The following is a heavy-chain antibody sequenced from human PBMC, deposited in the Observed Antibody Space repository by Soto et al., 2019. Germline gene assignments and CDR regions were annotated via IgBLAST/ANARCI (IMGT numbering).Heavy chain of an antibody. Sequence: QVQLQESSPGLVRPSGTLSLTCTVSGGSISVDNYWSWLRQPPGKGLEWIGEVYHSGSTNYNPSLKSRVTISLDKSQNQFSLKLNSVTAADTAVYYCARGGSYCNNINCYGFDCWGQGTPVTVSS. D-gene: IGHD2-2*01. V-gene: IGHV4-4*02. CDR3: ARGGSYCNNINCYGFDC. CDR2: VYHSGST. J-gene: IGHJ4*02. CDR1: GGSISVDNY.